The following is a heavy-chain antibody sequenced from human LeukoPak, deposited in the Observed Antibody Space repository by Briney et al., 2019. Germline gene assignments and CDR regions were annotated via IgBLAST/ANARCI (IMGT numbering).Heavy chain of an antibody. CDR3: TTDYGVATMVRGHHQESSFGYGADY. J-gene: IGHJ4*02. Sequence: GGSLRLSCAASGFTFSGSSMHWVRQASGKGLEWVGRIRNKANSYATVCAASVKGRFTISRDDSKNTAYLQMNSLKTEDTAVYYCTTDYGVATMVRGHHQESSFGYGADYWGQGTLVTVSS. CDR2: IRNKANSYAT. CDR1: GFTFSGSS. D-gene: IGHD3-10*01. V-gene: IGHV3-73*01.